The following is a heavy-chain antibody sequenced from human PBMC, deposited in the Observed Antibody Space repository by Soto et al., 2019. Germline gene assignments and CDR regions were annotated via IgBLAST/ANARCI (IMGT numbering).Heavy chain of an antibody. CDR1: GFTFSSYG. V-gene: IGHV3-33*01. J-gene: IGHJ5*02. CDR3: ARDEGYGGFDP. Sequence: PGGSLRLSCAASGFTFSSYGMHWVRQAPGKGLEWAAVIWYDGSNKYYADSVKGRFTISRDNSKNTLYLQMNSLRAEDTAVYYCARDEGYGGFDPWGQGTLVTVSS. CDR2: IWYDGSNK. D-gene: IGHD5-18*01.